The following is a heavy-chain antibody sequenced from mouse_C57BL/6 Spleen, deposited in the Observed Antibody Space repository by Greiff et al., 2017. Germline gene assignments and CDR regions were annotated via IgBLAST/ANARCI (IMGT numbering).Heavy chain of an antibody. V-gene: IGHV1-85*01. CDR3: ARSSDYDGFDY. CDR1: GYTFTSYD. CDR2: IYPRDGST. D-gene: IGHD2-4*01. J-gene: IGHJ2*01. Sequence: VQLVESGPELVKPGASVKLSCKASGYTFTSYDINWVKQRPGQGLEWIGWIYPRDGSTKYNEKFKGKATLTVDTSSSTAYMELHSLTSEDSAVYFCARSSDYDGFDYWGQGTTLTVSS.